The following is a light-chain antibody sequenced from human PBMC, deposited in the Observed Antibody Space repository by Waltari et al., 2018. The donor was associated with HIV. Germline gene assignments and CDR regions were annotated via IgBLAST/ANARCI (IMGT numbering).Light chain of an antibody. Sequence: QSALTQPPSASGSPGQSVTISCTGTNSDIGGYKYVSWYQQHYGEAPKLIIYEVTERPSGVPDRFSGSKSGSTASLTVSGLQPEDEADYYCSSYAGRNSLVFGGGTKLTVL. CDR1: NSDIGGYKY. CDR3: SSYAGRNSLV. CDR2: EVT. V-gene: IGLV2-8*01. J-gene: IGLJ3*02.